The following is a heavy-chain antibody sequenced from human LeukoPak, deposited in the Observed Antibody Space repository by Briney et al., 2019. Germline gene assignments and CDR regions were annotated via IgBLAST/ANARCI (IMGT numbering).Heavy chain of an antibody. V-gene: IGHV4-59*01. D-gene: IGHD5-12*01. J-gene: IGHJ6*02. CDR3: AREGGYDFDGGSYRHGMDV. Sequence: SETLSLTCSVSGGSLSSYYWSWIRQPPGKGLEYIVYIYYSGSTNFNPSLKSRVTISVDTSKNQFSLKLTSVTAADTALYYCAREGGYDFDGGSYRHGMDVWGQGTTVTVSS. CDR2: IYYSGST. CDR1: GGSLSSYY.